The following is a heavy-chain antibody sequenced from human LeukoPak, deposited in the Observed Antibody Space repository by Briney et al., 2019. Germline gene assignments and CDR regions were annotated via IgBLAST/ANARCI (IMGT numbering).Heavy chain of an antibody. CDR2: IYYSGST. Sequence: PSETLSLTCTVSGGSISSYYWSWIRQPPGKGLEWIGYIYYSGSTNYNPSLKSRVTISVDTSKNQFSLKLSSVTAADTAVYYCARENYYYDSSGYYLASFDPWGQGTLVTVSS. CDR1: GGSISSYY. J-gene: IGHJ5*02. D-gene: IGHD3-22*01. CDR3: ARENYYYDSSGYYLASFDP. V-gene: IGHV4-59*01.